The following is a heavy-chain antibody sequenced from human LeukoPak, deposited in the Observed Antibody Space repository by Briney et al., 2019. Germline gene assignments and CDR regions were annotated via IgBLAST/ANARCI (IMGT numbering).Heavy chain of an antibody. Sequence: GESLRLSCAASGFTFSGSGMHWVRQAPGKGLEWVAVISYDGSDKFYADSVKGRFTISRDSSKNTLYLQMNSLRPEDTAVYYCARARPSMWIDYWGQGTLVTVSS. J-gene: IGHJ4*02. V-gene: IGHV3-30*19. D-gene: IGHD5-12*01. CDR3: ARARPSMWIDY. CDR2: ISYDGSDK. CDR1: GFTFSGSG.